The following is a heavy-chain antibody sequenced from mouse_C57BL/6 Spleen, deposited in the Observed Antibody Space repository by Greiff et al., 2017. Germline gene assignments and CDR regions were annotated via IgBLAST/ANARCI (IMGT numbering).Heavy chain of an antibody. V-gene: IGHV1-52*01. CDR1: GYTFTSYW. CDR3: ARTSADWDGGYFDV. D-gene: IGHD4-1*01. Sequence: QVQLQQSGAELVRPGSSVKLSCKASGYTFTSYWMHWVKQRPIQGLEWIGNIDPSDSETHYNQKFKDKATLTVDKSSSTAYMQLSSLTSEDSAVYYCARTSADWDGGYFDVWGTGTTVTVSS. J-gene: IGHJ1*03. CDR2: IDPSDSET.